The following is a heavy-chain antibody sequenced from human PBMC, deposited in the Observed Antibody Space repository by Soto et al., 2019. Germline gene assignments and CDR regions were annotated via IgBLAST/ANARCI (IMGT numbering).Heavy chain of an antibody. J-gene: IGHJ4*02. D-gene: IGHD3-10*01. CDR3: ASALETGDY. Sequence: QVQLVESGGGVVQPGRSLRLSCVASGFTFSNYGMHWVRQAPGKGPEWVAVIWYDGSNKDYADSVKGRFTISRDNSRNTLYLQMNSLRAEDTAVYYCASALETGDYWGQGTLVTVCS. V-gene: IGHV3-33*01. CDR2: IWYDGSNK. CDR1: GFTFSNYG.